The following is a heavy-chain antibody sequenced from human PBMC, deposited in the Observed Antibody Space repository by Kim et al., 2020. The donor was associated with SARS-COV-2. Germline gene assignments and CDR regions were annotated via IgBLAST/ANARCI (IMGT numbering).Heavy chain of an antibody. CDR2: INTNTGNS. CDR1: GYTFTTYA. Sequence: ASVKVSCKASGYTFTTYAMNWVRQAPGQGLEWMGWINTNTGNSMYAQGFTGRFVFSLDTSVSTAFLQINSLQAEDTAVYYCARGPIVILPYWGQGTLVTVSS. D-gene: IGHD1-26*01. V-gene: IGHV7-4-1*02. CDR3: ARGPIVILPY. J-gene: IGHJ4*02.